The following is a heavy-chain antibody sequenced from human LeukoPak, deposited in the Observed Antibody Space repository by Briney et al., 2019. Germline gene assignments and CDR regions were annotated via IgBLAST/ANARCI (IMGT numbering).Heavy chain of an antibody. D-gene: IGHD6-19*01. J-gene: IGHJ6*03. V-gene: IGHV3-21*01. Sequence: GGSLRLSCAASGFTFSAYNMNCVRRTPGKGLEWVSSITTSSSYMFYADSVRGRFTISRDNAENSLYLQMNSLRDEDTAVYYCARDREQWLSDYYYMDVWGKGTTVTVSS. CDR1: GFTFSAYN. CDR2: ITTSSSYM. CDR3: ARDREQWLSDYYYMDV.